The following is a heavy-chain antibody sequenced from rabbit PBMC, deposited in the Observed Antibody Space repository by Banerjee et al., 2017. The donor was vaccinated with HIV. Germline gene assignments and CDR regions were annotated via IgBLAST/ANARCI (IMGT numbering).Heavy chain of an antibody. D-gene: IGHD4-1*01. J-gene: IGHJ4*01. CDR2: IYAGRGRT. V-gene: IGHV1S7*01. Sequence: QLVESGGGLVQPGGSLTLSCKVSGFDFSNYYMNWVRQALGKGLEWIGIIYAGRGRTYYASWVNGRFTISSDNAQNTVDLQMNSLTAADTATYFCARIDPRYYTSGWDYFNLWGPGTLVTVS. CDR3: ARIDPRYYTSGWDYFNL. CDR1: GFDFSNYY.